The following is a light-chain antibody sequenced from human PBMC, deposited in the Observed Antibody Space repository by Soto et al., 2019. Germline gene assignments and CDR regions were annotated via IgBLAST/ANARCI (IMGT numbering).Light chain of an antibody. Sequence: QSVLTQPPSVSGAPGQRVTISCTGSSSNIGAGYDVHWYQQLPGTAPKLLIYNNNNRPSGVPDRFSGSKSATSASLAITGLQADDEADYYCQSYDSSLSGVVFGGGTKLTVL. CDR2: NNN. CDR1: SSNIGAGYD. V-gene: IGLV1-40*01. J-gene: IGLJ2*01. CDR3: QSYDSSLSGVV.